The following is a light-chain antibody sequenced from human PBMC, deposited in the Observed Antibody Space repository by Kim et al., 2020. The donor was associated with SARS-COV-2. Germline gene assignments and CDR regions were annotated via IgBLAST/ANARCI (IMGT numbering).Light chain of an antibody. V-gene: IGLV1-44*01. CDR2: STN. J-gene: IGLJ3*02. CDR3: ATWSDSQNGWV. CDR1: SANIGINP. Sequence: GQWVTVSCTGSSANIGINPVHWYHQVPRPAPKLLIHSTNQRPSGVPDRFSGSKSGTSASLAISGLQSADEADYYCATWSDSQNGWVFGGGTKLTVL.